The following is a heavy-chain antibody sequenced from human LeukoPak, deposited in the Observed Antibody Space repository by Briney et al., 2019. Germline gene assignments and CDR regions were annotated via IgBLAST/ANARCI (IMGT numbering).Heavy chain of an antibody. D-gene: IGHD5-12*01. CDR2: IYYSGST. V-gene: IGHV4-59*01. CDR3: ARVKNSGYDQYYFDY. CDR1: GGSISSYC. J-gene: IGHJ4*02. Sequence: KPSETLSLTCTVSGGSISSYCWSWIRQPPGKGLEWIGYIYYSGSTNYNSSLKSRVTISVDTSKNQFSLKLSSVTAADTAVYYCARVKNSGYDQYYFDYWGQGTLVTVSS.